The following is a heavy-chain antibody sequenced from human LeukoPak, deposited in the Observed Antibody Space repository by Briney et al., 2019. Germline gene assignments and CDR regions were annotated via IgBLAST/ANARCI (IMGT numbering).Heavy chain of an antibody. CDR3: ARTDCTNGVCYIPYFDY. J-gene: IGHJ4*02. CDR2: INPSGGST. D-gene: IGHD2-8*01. V-gene: IGHV1-46*01. CDR1: GYTFISYY. Sequence: ASVKVSCKASGYTFISYYMHWVRQAPGQGLEWMGIINPSGGSTSYAQKFQGRVTMTMDTSTSTVYMELSSLRSEDTAVYYCARTDCTNGVCYIPYFDYWGQGTLVTVSS.